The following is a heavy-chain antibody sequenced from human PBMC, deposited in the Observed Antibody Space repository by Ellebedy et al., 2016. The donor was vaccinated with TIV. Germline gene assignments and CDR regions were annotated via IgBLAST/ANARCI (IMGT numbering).Heavy chain of an antibody. CDR1: GFTFSNTR. Sequence: GESLKISCAASGFTFSNTRMNWVRQAPGKGLEWVGLIKSKTDGGTKDYAAPVKGRFTISRDDSKNTLYLQMNSLKTEDTAVYYCTTEAGGSSGWAPFDYWGQGTLVTVSS. J-gene: IGHJ4*02. V-gene: IGHV3-15*07. CDR2: IKSKTDGGTK. D-gene: IGHD6-19*01. CDR3: TTEAGGSSGWAPFDY.